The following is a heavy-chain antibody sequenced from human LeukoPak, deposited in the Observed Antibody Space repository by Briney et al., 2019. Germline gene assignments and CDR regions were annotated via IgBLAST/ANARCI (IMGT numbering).Heavy chain of an antibody. CDR1: GFTFSSYS. Sequence: GGSLRLSCAVSGFTFSSYSMNWVRQAPGEGLEWVSSISSSSSYIYYADSVKGRLTLSRDNAKNSLYLQMNSLRAEDTAVYYCAREGAPGFDYWGQGTLVTVSS. V-gene: IGHV3-21*01. CDR3: AREGAPGFDY. J-gene: IGHJ4*02. D-gene: IGHD3-10*01. CDR2: ISSSSSYI.